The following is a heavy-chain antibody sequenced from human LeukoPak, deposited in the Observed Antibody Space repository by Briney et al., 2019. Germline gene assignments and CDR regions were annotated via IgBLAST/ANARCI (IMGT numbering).Heavy chain of an antibody. J-gene: IGHJ4*02. CDR2: IYYSGST. CDR3: AGSGYSYGYADYYFDY. D-gene: IGHD5-18*01. V-gene: IGHV4-59*12. Sequence: SETLSLTCTVSGGSISSYYWSWIRQPPGKGLEWIGYIYYSGSTYYNPSLKSRVTISVDRSKNQFSLKLSSVTAADTAVYYCAGSGYSYGYADYYFDYWGQGTLVTVSS. CDR1: GGSISSYY.